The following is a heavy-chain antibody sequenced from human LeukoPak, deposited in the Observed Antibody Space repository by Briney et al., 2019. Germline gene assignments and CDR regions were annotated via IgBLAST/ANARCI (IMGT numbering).Heavy chain of an antibody. D-gene: IGHD3-10*01. CDR2: ISGSGGST. CDR3: AKGGAPEYYGSGGY. CDR1: GFTFSSYG. J-gene: IGHJ4*02. V-gene: IGHV3-23*01. Sequence: GGTLRLSCAASGFTFSSYGMSWVRQAPGKGLEWVSAISGSGGSTYYADSVKGRFTISRDNSKNTLYLQMNSLRAEDTAVYYCAKGGAPEYYGSGGYWGQGTLVTVSS.